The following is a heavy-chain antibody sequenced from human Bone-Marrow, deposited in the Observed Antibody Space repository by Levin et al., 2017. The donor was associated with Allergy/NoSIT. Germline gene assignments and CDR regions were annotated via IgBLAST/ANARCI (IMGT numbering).Heavy chain of an antibody. D-gene: IGHD2-2*01. J-gene: IGHJ4*02. Sequence: RGLEWVAVIWYDGSQEYYADSVKGRFTISRDNATNTMYLQMTSLRAEDSAFYYCVRAPGGTSWGIYYWRQGTLGAVSS. V-gene: IGHV3-33*01. CDR3: VRAPGGTSWGIYY. CDR2: IWYDGSQE.